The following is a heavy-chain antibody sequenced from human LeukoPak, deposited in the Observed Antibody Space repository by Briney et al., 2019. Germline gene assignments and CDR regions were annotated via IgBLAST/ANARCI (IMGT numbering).Heavy chain of an antibody. V-gene: IGHV1-2*02. CDR3: GRDPHESGGNPVGFW. CDR2: INPNSGGT. Sequence: ASVKVSCKASGYTFTSYAMHWVRQAPGQGLEWMGWINPNSGGTNYAQKFQGRVTMTRDTSISTAYMELSRLRSDDTAVYYCGRDPHESGGNPVGFWGGQEPLVSVSS. D-gene: IGHD4-23*01. CDR1: GYTFTSYA. J-gene: IGHJ4*02.